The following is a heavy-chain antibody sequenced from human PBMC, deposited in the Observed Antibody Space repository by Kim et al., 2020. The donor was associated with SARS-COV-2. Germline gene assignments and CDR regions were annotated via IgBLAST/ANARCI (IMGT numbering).Heavy chain of an antibody. Sequence: GGSLRLSCAASGFTFSAYSMNWVRQAPGKGLEWVSFISDSSTYTYYADSVKGRFAISRDNAKNSLYLQMNSLSAEDTSVYYCARESREVYGLFDSWGQGTLVTVSS. J-gene: IGHJ4*02. D-gene: IGHD2-8*01. CDR2: ISDSSTYT. CDR1: GFTFSAYS. CDR3: ARESREVYGLFDS. V-gene: IGHV3-21*01.